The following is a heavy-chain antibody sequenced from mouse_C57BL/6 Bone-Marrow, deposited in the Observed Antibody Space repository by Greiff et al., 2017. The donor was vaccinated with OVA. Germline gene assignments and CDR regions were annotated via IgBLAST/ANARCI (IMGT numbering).Heavy chain of an antibody. V-gene: IGHV1-22*01. CDR1: GYTFTDYN. Sequence: VQLQQSGPELVKPGASVKMSCKASGYTFTDYNMHWVKQSHGKSLEWIGYINPNNGGTSYNQKFKGKATLTVNKSSSTAYMELRSLTSEESAVYYYGKDWDGYFDVWGTGTTVTVSS. CDR3: GKDWDGYFDV. D-gene: IGHD4-1*01. J-gene: IGHJ1*03. CDR2: INPNNGGT.